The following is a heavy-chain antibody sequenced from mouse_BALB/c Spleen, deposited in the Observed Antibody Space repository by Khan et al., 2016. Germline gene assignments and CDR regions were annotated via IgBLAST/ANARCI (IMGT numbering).Heavy chain of an antibody. J-gene: IGHJ2*01. CDR2: IDPSDSYT. Sequence: QVQLQQPGAELVKPGASVKLSCKASGYTFTSYWMHWVKQRPGQGLEWIGEIDPSDSYTNYNQKFKGKATLTVDKSSSTAYMQLSSLTSEDSAVYYCAAITTVDYWGQGTTLTVSS. D-gene: IGHD1-2*01. V-gene: IGHV1-69*02. CDR3: AAITTVDY. CDR1: GYTFTSYW.